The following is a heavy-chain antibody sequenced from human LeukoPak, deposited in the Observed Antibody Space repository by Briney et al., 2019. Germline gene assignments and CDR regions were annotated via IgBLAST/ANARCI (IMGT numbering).Heavy chain of an antibody. J-gene: IGHJ6*03. V-gene: IGHV1-46*01. CDR3: ARANSWNGYYYYMDV. Sequence: SSVKVSCQASGYTFTSYYMHWVRQAPAQGLEWVGIINPSGGSTSYAQKLQGRVTMTRNNSISTVYLELSSLRSEDTAVYYCARANSWNGYYYYMDVWGKGTTVTISS. CDR2: INPSGGST. D-gene: IGHD1-1*01. CDR1: GYTFTSYY.